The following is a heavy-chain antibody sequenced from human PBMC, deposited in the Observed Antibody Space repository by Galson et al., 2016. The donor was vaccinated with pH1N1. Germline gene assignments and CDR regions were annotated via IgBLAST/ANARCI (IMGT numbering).Heavy chain of an antibody. CDR1: GFNFSDSY. CDR3: ARDCSPTVTKPYFDY. J-gene: IGHJ4*02. V-gene: IGHV3-11*01. Sequence: SLRLSCAASGFNFSDSYMTWIRQAPGKGLEWISYISSAGGTMYYADSVKGRFTISRDNAKNSLYLRMNSLRAEDSALYYCARDCSPTVTKPYFDYWGQGTLVTVSS. CDR2: ISSAGGTM. D-gene: IGHD4-17*01.